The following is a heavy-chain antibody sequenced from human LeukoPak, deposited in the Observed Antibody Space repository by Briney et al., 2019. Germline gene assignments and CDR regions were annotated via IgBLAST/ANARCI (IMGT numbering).Heavy chain of an antibody. CDR1: GYSIRSGYY. D-gene: IGHD4-11*01. V-gene: IGHV4-38-2*02. J-gene: IGHJ4*02. CDR3: ARHLLRTSNSFDY. Sequence: SETLSLTCSVSGYSIRSGYYWGWIRQPPGKGLEWIGSIHYTGSTYYNASLKSRVTISVDTSKNEFSLKLSSVTAADTAVYYCARHLLRTSNSFDYWDQGNLVTVSS. CDR2: IHYTGST.